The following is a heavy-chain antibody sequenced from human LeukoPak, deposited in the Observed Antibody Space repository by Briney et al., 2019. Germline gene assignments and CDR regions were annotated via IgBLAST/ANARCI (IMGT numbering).Heavy chain of an antibody. CDR3: ARSIDYAKFDY. D-gene: IGHD3-16*01. CDR2: INHSGST. Sequence: SETLSLTCAVYGGSFSGYYWSWIRQPPGKGLEWIGEINHSGSTNYNPSLKSRVTISVDTSKNQFSLKLSSVTAADTAVYYCARSIDYAKFDYWGQGTLVTVSS. CDR1: GGSFSGYY. V-gene: IGHV4-34*01. J-gene: IGHJ4*02.